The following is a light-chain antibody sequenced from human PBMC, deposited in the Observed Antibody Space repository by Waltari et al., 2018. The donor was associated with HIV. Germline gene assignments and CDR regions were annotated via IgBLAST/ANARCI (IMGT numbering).Light chain of an antibody. CDR2: EVS. CDR1: ATDVGTYNH. Sequence: QSALTQPASVSGSPGQSITISCTGTATDVGTYNHVSWFQHHPGKAPKLIISEVSNRPSGVSHRFSGSKSGNTASLIISGLQAEDEASYYCTSYTTTNTWVFGGGTNLTVL. CDR3: TSYTTTNTWV. J-gene: IGLJ3*02. V-gene: IGLV2-14*01.